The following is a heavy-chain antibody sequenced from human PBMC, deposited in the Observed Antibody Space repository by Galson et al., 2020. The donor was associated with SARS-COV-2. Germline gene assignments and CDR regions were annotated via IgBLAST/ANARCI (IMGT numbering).Heavy chain of an antibody. Sequence: SETLSLTCTVSGGSISSYYWSWIRQPPGKGLEWIGYIYYSGSTNYNPSLKSRVTISVDTSKNQFSLKLSSVTAADTAVYYCAREMGAHSSSSWFDPWGQGTLVTVSS. V-gene: IGHV4-59*01. CDR1: GGSISSYY. D-gene: IGHD6-6*01. CDR3: AREMGAHSSSSWFDP. J-gene: IGHJ5*02. CDR2: IYYSGST.